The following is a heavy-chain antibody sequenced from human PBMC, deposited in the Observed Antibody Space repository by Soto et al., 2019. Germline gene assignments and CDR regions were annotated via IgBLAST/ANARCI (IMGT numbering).Heavy chain of an antibody. Sequence: SVKVSCKASGSTFSSYAVSWVRQAPGQGLEWMGGIIPIFGTADYAQKFQGRVTIIADESTSTAYMELSSLRSEDTAIYYCASHCGGDCYSRSPPYYYYGMDVWGQGTTVTVS. D-gene: IGHD2-21*02. J-gene: IGHJ6*02. V-gene: IGHV1-69*13. CDR2: IIPIFGTA. CDR3: ASHCGGDCYSRSPPYYYYGMDV. CDR1: GSTFSSYA.